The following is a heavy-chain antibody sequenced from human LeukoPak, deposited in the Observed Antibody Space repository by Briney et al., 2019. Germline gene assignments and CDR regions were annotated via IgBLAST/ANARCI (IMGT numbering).Heavy chain of an antibody. J-gene: IGHJ4*02. CDR2: IYWDNDK. Sequence: SGPTLVKPTQTLTLTCSFSGFSLSTSGVGVGWIRQPPGKALEWLALIYWDNDKRYSPSLKSRLSITKDTSEDQVVLTMTNMDPVDTATYYCAHSPVLVVVAANYYFDYWGQGTLVTVSS. V-gene: IGHV2-5*02. CDR1: GFSLSTSGVG. D-gene: IGHD2-15*01. CDR3: AHSPVLVVVAANYYFDY.